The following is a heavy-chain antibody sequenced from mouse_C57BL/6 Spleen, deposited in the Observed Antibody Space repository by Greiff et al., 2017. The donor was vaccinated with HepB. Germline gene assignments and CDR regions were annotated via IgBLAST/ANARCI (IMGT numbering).Heavy chain of an antibody. CDR2: ISDGGSYP. J-gene: IGHJ2*01. CDR1: GFTFSSYA. CDR3: ARVITTVVVFDY. D-gene: IGHD1-1*01. V-gene: IGHV5-4*01. Sequence: DVQLVESVGGLVKPLGSLKHSSAASGFTFSSYALSCVRHIPEKRLEWVATISDGGSYPYYPDNVKGRFTISRDNAKNNLYLQMSHLKSEDTAMYYCARVITTVVVFDYWGQGTTLTVSS.